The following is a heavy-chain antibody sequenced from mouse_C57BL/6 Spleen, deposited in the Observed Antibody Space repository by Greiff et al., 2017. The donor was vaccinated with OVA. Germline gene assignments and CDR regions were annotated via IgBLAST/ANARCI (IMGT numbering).Heavy chain of an antibody. CDR3: AREGPYYGSPYYYAMDY. D-gene: IGHD1-1*01. Sequence: QVQLQQPGTELVKPGASVKLSCKASGYTFTSYWMHWVKQRPGQGLEWIGNINPSNGGTNYNEKFKSKATLTVAKSSSTAYMQLSSLTSEDSAVYYCAREGPYYGSPYYYAMDYWGQGTSVTVSS. V-gene: IGHV1-53*01. CDR2: INPSNGGT. J-gene: IGHJ4*01. CDR1: GYTFTSYW.